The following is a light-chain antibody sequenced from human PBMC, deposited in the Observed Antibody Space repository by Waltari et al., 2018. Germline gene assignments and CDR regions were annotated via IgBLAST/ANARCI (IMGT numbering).Light chain of an antibody. Sequence: SHELTQPPSVSVSPGQTARITCSGDALPTKYIYWYQQKSGQAPVMLIYEDNKRPSGIPERFSGSSSGTLATLTVSGAVVEDEGDYYCYSTDSSSFHLFGGGTRLTVL. CDR1: ALPTKY. CDR3: YSTDSSSFHL. J-gene: IGLJ3*02. CDR2: EDN. V-gene: IGLV3-10*01.